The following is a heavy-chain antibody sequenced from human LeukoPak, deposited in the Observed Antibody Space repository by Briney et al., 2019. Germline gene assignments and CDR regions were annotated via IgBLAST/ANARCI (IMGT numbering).Heavy chain of an antibody. D-gene: IGHD2-2*01. CDR2: MNPNSGNT. V-gene: IGHV1-8*01. Sequence: GASVKVSCKASGYTFTSYDINWVRQATGQGLEWMGWMNPNSGNTGYAQKFQGRVTMTRDTSTSTVYMELSSLRSEDTAVYYCARALVPAAMRGGYYYYYYYMDVWGKGTTVTVSS. CDR1: GYTFTSYD. CDR3: ARALVPAAMRGGYYYYYYYMDV. J-gene: IGHJ6*03.